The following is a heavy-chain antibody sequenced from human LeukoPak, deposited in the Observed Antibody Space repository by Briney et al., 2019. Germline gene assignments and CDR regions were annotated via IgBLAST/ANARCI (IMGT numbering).Heavy chain of an antibody. CDR3: ARGGGHSGYARDGFDY. Sequence: GGSLRLACAASGFTFSSYNVNWVRQAPGKGLEWVSSISGGGSYIYYADSVKGRFTISRDNAKNSLYLQMNSLRAEDTAVYYCARGGGHSGYARDGFDYWGQGTLVTVSS. V-gene: IGHV3-21*01. J-gene: IGHJ4*02. CDR1: GFTFSSYN. CDR2: ISGGGSYI. D-gene: IGHD5-12*01.